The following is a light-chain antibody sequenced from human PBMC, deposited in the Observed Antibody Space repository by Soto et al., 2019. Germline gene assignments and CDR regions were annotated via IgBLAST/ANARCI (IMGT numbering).Light chain of an antibody. CDR3: KSYAGSNTYD. V-gene: IGLV2-8*01. J-gene: IGLJ1*01. Sequence: QSVLPQPPSASGSPGQSVTISCTGTKNDIGVYDFVSWYQHHPGKAPRLIIYEVVQRPSGVPDRFSGSKSGNTASLTVSGLQAADEADYFCKSYAGSNTYDFGSGTKVTVL. CDR2: EVV. CDR1: KNDIGVYDF.